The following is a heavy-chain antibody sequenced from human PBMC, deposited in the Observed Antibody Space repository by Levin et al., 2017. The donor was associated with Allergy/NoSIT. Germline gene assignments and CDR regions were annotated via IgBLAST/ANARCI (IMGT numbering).Heavy chain of an antibody. CDR3: ARGVFDSVAFDI. CDR1: GFTFSSYG. Sequence: PRASVKVSCAASGFTFSSYGMHWVRQAPGKGLEWVAVIWYDGSNKYYADSVKGRFTISRDNSKNMLYLQMNSLRAEDTAVYYCARGVFDSVAFDIWGQGTMVTVSS. CDR2: IWYDGSNK. D-gene: IGHD3-9*01. J-gene: IGHJ3*02. V-gene: IGHV3-33*01.